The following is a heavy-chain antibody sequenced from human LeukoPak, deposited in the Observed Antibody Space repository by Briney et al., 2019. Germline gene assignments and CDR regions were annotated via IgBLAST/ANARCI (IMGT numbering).Heavy chain of an antibody. CDR2: IYPADSDI. CDR3: ARQEYCSGGSCYTWFDP. Sequence: GESLKISCKGSGYSFTSYWIGWVRQMPGKGLEWMGIIYPADSDIRYSPSFQGQVTISADKSISTAYLQWSSLKASDTAMYYCARQEYCSGGSCYTWFDPWGQGTLVTVSS. CDR1: GYSFTSYW. J-gene: IGHJ5*02. V-gene: IGHV5-51*01. D-gene: IGHD2-15*01.